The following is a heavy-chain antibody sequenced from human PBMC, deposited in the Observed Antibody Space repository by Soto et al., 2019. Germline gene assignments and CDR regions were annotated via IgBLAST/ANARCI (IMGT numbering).Heavy chain of an antibody. CDR2: ISASGAST. Sequence: HPGGSLRLSCAVSGLTFSNCAMRWVRQAPGKGLEWVSAISASGASTFYADSVRGRFTISRDNSRNTVYLQMSSLGAEDTAVYYCAKVGSSGGQYYYYMDVWGKGTTVTVSS. D-gene: IGHD6-6*01. CDR3: AKVGSSGGQYYYYMDV. J-gene: IGHJ6*03. CDR1: GLTFSNCA. V-gene: IGHV3-23*01.